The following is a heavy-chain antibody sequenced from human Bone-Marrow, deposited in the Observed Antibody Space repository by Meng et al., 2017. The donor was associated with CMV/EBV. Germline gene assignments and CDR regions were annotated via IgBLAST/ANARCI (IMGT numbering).Heavy chain of an antibody. CDR2: ISSSSSTI. CDR1: GFTFSGYS. V-gene: IGHV3-48*04. CDR3: ARAYYDFWSGYFPVYYYYGMDV. D-gene: IGHD3-3*01. J-gene: IGHJ6*02. Sequence: GGSLRLSCAASGFTFSGYSMNWVRQAPGKGLEWVSYISSSSSTIYYADSVKGRFTISRDNAKNSLYLQMNSLRAEDTAVYYCARAYYDFWSGYFPVYYYYGMDVWGQGTTVTVSS.